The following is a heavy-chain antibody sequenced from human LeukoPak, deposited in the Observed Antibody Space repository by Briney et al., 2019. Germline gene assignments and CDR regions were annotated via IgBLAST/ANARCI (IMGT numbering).Heavy chain of an antibody. CDR2: IYTSGST. V-gene: IGHV4-61*02. J-gene: IGHJ4*02. CDR3: AGITIFGVVIDY. Sequence: SQTLSLTCTVSGGSISSGSYYWSWIRQPAGKGLEWIGRIYTSGSTNYNPSPKSRVTISVDTSKNQFSLKLSSVTAADTAVYYCAGITIFGVVIDYWGQGTLVTVSS. D-gene: IGHD3-3*01. CDR1: GGSISSGSYY.